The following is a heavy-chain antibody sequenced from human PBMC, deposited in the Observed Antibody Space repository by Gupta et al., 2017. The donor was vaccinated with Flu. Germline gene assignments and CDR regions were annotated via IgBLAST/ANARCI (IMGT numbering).Heavy chain of an antibody. Sequence: QVQLQQWGAGLLKPPETLSLTCAVYGGSFSGYYWSWIRQPQGKGLECIWKVNHGGSTHYNPSLESRFTISVDTSKNQFSLKLRSVTAADTAVYDCARGIHVVVDAIGYFDSWGQGTLVTVSS. J-gene: IGHJ4*02. CDR1: GGSFSGYY. CDR2: VNHGGST. CDR3: ARGIHVVVDAIGYFDS. V-gene: IGHV4-34*01. D-gene: IGHD2-8*02.